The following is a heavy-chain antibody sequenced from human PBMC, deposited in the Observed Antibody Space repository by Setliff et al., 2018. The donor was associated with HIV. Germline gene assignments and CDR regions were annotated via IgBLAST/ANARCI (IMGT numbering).Heavy chain of an antibody. Sequence: SETLSLTCAVSGGSINSYYWSWIWQPPGRGLEWIGYIFYTGRTSYNPSLKSRVSMSVDPSKNQFSLNLSSVTAADTAVYYCARHMMITPCRFFDSWGQGTRVTVS. CDR1: GGSINSYY. J-gene: IGHJ4*02. V-gene: IGHV4-59*08. CDR3: ARHMMITPCRFFDS. D-gene: IGHD3-16*01. CDR2: IFYTGRT.